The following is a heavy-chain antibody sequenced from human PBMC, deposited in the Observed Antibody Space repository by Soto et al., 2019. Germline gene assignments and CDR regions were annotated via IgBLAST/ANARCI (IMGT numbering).Heavy chain of an antibody. V-gene: IGHV3-74*01. CDR1: GFTFSSYW. Sequence: EVQLVESGGGLVQPGGSLRLSCAASGFTFSSYWMHWVRQAPGKGLVWVSRINSDGSSTSYADSVKGRFTISRDNAKNTLYLQMNSLRAEDTAVYYCARPGTRGTYYYYYGMDVWGQGTTVTVSS. CDR2: INSDGSST. CDR3: ARPGTRGTYYYYYGMDV. J-gene: IGHJ6*02. D-gene: IGHD6-13*01.